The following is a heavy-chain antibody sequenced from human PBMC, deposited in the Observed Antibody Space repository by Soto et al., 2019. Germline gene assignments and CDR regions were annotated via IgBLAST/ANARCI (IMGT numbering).Heavy chain of an antibody. V-gene: IGHV3-23*01. D-gene: IGHD3-22*01. CDR2: ISGSGDNT. J-gene: IGHJ3*01. CDR3: ARNPTYFDPPKY. Sequence: PGGSLRLSCAASGLTFSIYAMSWVRQAPGRGLEWLSGISGSGDNTYYADSVKGRFTISRDNSKNTLYLQRNSLRAEDTAVYYCARNPTYFDPPKYWGQGTMVTVSS. CDR1: GLTFSIYA.